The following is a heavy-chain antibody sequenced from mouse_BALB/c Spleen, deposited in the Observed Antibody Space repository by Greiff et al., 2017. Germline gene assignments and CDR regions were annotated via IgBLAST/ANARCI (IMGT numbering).Heavy chain of an antibody. Sequence: EVKLMESGAELVRSGASVKLSCTASGFNIKDYYMHWVKQRPEQGLEWIGWIDPENGDTEYAPKFQGKATMTADTSSNTAYLQLSSLTSEDTAVYYCNVRTGTEFAYWGQGTLVTVSA. CDR1: GFNIKDYY. V-gene: IGHV14-4*02. CDR2: IDPENGDT. J-gene: IGHJ3*01. D-gene: IGHD4-1*01. CDR3: NVRTGTEFAY.